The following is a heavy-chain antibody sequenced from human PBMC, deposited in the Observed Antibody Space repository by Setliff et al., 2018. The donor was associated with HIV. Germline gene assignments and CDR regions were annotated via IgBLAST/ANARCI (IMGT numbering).Heavy chain of an antibody. CDR2: VSSDGRYI. D-gene: IGHD1-20*01. CDR1: GFVFRNYN. CDR3: ASGIDPYTSTWVDS. J-gene: IGHJ4*02. Sequence: GGSLRLSCAASGFVFRNYNMNWVRQAPGKGLEWVSSVSSDGRYITYADSVKGRFTVSRDNAENSLFLQMDGLRAEDTAIYYCASGIDPYTSTWVDSWGQGTLVTVSS. V-gene: IGHV3-21*04.